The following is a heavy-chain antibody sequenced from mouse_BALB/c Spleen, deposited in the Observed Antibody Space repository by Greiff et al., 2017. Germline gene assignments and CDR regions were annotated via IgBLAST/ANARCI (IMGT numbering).Heavy chain of an antibody. CDR2: IYPGGGYT. J-gene: IGHJ4*01. CDR1: GYTFTNYW. Sequence: VKLVESGAELVRPGTSVKISCKASGYTFTNYWLGWVKQRPGHGLEWIGDIYPGGGYTNYNEKFKGKATLTADTSSSTAYMQLSSLTSEDSAVYFCARALITTVVAMKDYAMDYWGQGTSVTVSS. CDR3: ARALITTVVAMKDYAMDY. D-gene: IGHD1-1*01. V-gene: IGHV1-63*02.